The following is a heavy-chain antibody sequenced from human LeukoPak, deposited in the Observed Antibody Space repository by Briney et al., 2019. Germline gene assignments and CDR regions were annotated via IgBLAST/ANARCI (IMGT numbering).Heavy chain of an antibody. D-gene: IGHD1-26*01. CDR3: ARDVAWELLSGFYYYYMDV. V-gene: IGHV1-2*02. J-gene: IGHJ6*03. CDR2: INPNSGGT. CDR1: GYTFTGYY. Sequence: ASVKVSCEASGYTFTGYYMHWVRQAPGQGLEWMGWINPNSGGTNYAQKFQGRVTMTRDTSISTAYMELRSLRSDDTAVYYCARDVAWELLSGFYYYYMDVWGKGTTVTVSS.